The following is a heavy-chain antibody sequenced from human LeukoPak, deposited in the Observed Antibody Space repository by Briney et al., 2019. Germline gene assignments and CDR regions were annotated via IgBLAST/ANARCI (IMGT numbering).Heavy chain of an antibody. CDR1: GYTFTGYY. D-gene: IGHD4-17*01. CDR2: IDSNSGGT. V-gene: IGHV1-2*02. J-gene: IGHJ4*02. CDR3: AREMNYDDYRTSDY. Sequence: ASVKVSSKSSGYTFTGYYMHWVRQAPGQGFEWMGRIDSNSGGTNYAQNFQGRVTMTRDTSISTVYMELISLRSDDTAVYYCAREMNYDDYRTSDYWGQGTLVTVSS.